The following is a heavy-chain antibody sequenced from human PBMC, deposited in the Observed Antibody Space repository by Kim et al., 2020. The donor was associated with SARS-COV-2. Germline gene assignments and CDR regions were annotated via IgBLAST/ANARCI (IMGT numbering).Heavy chain of an antibody. V-gene: IGHV3-48*02. CDR1: GFTFSSYS. J-gene: IGHJ4*02. D-gene: IGHD6-13*01. CDR2: ISSSSSTI. Sequence: GGSLRLSCAASGFTFSSYSMNWVRQAPGKGLEWVSFISSSSSTIYYADSVKGRFTISRDNSKNSLYLQMNSLRDEDTAVYYCARDRWQQLLTTGDDNWGQGTLGTVSS. CDR3: ARDRWQQLLTTGDDN.